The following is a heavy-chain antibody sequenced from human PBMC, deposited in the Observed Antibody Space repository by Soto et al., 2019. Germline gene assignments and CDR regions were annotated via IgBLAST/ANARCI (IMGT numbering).Heavy chain of an antibody. D-gene: IGHD6-19*01. V-gene: IGHV4-39*01. J-gene: IGHJ5*02. CDR3: ASPPRTYSSGWYADWFDP. CDR1: GGSISSSSYY. Sequence: PSETLSLTCTVSGGSISSSSYYWGWIRQPPGKGLEWIGSIYYSGSTYYNPSLKSRVTISVDTSKNQFSLKLSSVTAADTAVYYCASPPRTYSSGWYADWFDPWGQGTLVTVSS. CDR2: IYYSGST.